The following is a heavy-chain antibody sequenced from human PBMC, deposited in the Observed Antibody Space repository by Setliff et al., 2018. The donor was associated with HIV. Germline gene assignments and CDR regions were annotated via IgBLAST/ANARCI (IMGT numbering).Heavy chain of an antibody. CDR3: ARGHCSGTNCYGVDYYGMDV. J-gene: IGHJ6*02. V-gene: IGHV4-4*02. CDR2: IYHSEYT. Sequence: SETLSLTCAVSGGSISSDNWWTWVRQPPGKGLEWIGEIYHSEYTNYNASLKSRVSMSVDKSKNQFSLKLTSVTAADTAVYYCARGHCSGTNCYGVDYYGMDVCGQGTTVTVSS. CDR1: GGSISSDNW. D-gene: IGHD2-2*01.